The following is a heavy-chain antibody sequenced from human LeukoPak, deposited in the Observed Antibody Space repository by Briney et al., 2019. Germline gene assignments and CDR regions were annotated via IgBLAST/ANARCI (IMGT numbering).Heavy chain of an antibody. Sequence: ASVKVSCKASGYIFTTYYMHWVRQAPGQGLEWMGWINPYSGGTNYAQKFQGRVTMTRDTSISTAYMELSRLICDNTAVYYCARDGQYSSSSDWFDPWGQGTLVTVSS. CDR2: INPYSGGT. CDR3: ARDGQYSSSSDWFDP. D-gene: IGHD6-13*01. CDR1: GYIFTTYY. J-gene: IGHJ5*02. V-gene: IGHV1-2*02.